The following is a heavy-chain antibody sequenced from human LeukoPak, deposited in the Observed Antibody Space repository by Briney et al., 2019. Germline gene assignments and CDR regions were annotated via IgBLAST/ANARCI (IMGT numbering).Heavy chain of an antibody. J-gene: IGHJ5*02. V-gene: IGHV4-31*03. CDR3: ASGGYCSGGSCYKEGPNWFDP. D-gene: IGHD2-15*01. Sequence: NPSETLSLTCTVSGGSISSGGYSWSWIRQHPGKGLEWIGYIYYSGSTYYNPSLKSRVTISVDTSKNQFSLKLSSVTAADTAVYYCASGGYCSGGSCYKEGPNWFDPWGQGTLVTVSS. CDR1: GGSISSGGYS. CDR2: IYYSGST.